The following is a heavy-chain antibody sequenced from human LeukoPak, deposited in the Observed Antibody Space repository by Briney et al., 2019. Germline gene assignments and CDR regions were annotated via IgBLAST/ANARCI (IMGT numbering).Heavy chain of an antibody. CDR1: GGSFSGYY. D-gene: IGHD6-6*01. Sequence: SETLSLTCAVYGGSFSGYYWSWIRQPPGKGLEWIGEINHSGSTNYNPSLKSRVTISVDTSKNQFSLKLSSVTAADTAVYYCAAPRSIAARRFDYWGQGTLVTVSS. V-gene: IGHV4-34*01. J-gene: IGHJ4*02. CDR2: INHSGST. CDR3: AAPRSIAARRFDY.